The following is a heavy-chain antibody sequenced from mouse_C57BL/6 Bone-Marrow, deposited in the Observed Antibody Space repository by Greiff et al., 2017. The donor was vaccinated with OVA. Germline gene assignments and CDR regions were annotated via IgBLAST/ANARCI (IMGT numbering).Heavy chain of an antibody. Sequence: VQLQQSGPELVKPGASVKISCKASGYSFTDYNMNWVKQSNGKSLEWIGVINPNYGTTSYNQKFEGKATLTVDQSSSTAYMQLNSLTSEDSAVYYCARGGTYYSNYAWFAYWGQGTLVTVSA. CDR1: GYSFTDYN. J-gene: IGHJ3*01. CDR3: ARGGTYYSNYAWFAY. CDR2: INPNYGTT. V-gene: IGHV1-39*01. D-gene: IGHD2-5*01.